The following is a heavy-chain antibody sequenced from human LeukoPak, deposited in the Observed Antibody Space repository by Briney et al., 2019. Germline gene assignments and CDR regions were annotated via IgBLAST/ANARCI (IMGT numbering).Heavy chain of an antibody. CDR1: GFTFSSYS. Sequence: GGSLRLSCAASGFTFSSYSMNWVRQAPGKGLEWVSYISSSSTIYYADSVKGRFTISRDNAKNSLYLQVNSLRAEDTAVYYCASLMGIAVAGTGGYWGQGTLVTVSS. CDR2: ISSSSTI. D-gene: IGHD6-19*01. J-gene: IGHJ4*02. CDR3: ASLMGIAVAGTGGY. V-gene: IGHV3-48*04.